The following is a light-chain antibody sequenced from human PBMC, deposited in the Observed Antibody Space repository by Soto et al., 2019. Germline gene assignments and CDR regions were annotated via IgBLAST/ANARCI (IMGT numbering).Light chain of an antibody. CDR1: QSISNW. CDR3: QQYNSYPWT. CDR2: DAS. J-gene: IGKJ1*01. Sequence: DIQITQSPSTLSATVGDRVTITCRASQSISNWLAWYQQRPGQAPKLLIHDASSLESGVPSTFSGSASGTEFTLTISSLQPDDFATYYCQQYNSYPWTFGQGTKVDI. V-gene: IGKV1-5*01.